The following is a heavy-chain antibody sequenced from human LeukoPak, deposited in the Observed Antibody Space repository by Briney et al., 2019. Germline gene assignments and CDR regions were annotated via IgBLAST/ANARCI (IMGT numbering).Heavy chain of an antibody. CDR1: GFTFSSYS. CDR3: ARSDCSSTSCPLYYYYYYGMDV. V-gene: IGHV3-48*01. CDR2: ISSSSSTI. J-gene: IGHJ6*02. Sequence: PGGSLRLSCAASGFTFSSYSMNWVRQAPGKGLEWVSYISSSSSTIYYADSVKGRFTIPRDNAKNSPYLQMNSLRAEDTAVYYCARSDCSSTSCPLYYYYYYGMDVWGQGTTVTVSS. D-gene: IGHD2-2*01.